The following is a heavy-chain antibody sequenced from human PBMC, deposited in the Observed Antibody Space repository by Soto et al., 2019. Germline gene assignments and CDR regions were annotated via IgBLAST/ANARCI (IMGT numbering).Heavy chain of an antibody. CDR2: IYWDDDK. Sequence: QITLKESGPTLVKPTQTLTLTCTFSGFSLSTSGVGVGWIRQPPGKALEWLALIYWDDDKRYSPSLKSRLTITKDTSKNQVVLTMTNMDPVDTATYYCARDSSGWYAPYFDYWGQGTLVTVSS. CDR1: GFSLSTSGVG. J-gene: IGHJ4*02. CDR3: ARDSSGWYAPYFDY. V-gene: IGHV2-5*02. D-gene: IGHD6-19*01.